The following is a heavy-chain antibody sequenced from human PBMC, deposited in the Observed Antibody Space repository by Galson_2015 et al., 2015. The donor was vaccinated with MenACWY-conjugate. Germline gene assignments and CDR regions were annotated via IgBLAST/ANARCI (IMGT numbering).Heavy chain of an antibody. D-gene: IGHD1-20*01. CDR1: GFTVSSNY. V-gene: IGHV3-53*01. CDR2: IYSDLTA. J-gene: IGHJ4*02. CDR3: ARGPTYNWNDKYFDY. Sequence: SLRLSCAVSGFTVSSNYMSWVRQAPGKGLEWVSVIYSDLTAYYADSVKGRFSISRDNSKNTVNLQLAGLRAEDTAMYYCARGPTYNWNDKYFDYWGRGTLVTVSS.